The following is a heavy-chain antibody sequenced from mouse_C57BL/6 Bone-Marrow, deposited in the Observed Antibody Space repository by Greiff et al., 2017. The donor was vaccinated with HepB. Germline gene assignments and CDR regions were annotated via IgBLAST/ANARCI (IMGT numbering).Heavy chain of an antibody. J-gene: IGHJ2*01. CDR1: GYTFTDYN. Sequence: EVQLVESGPELVKPGASVKMSCKASGYTFTDYNMHWVKQSHGKSLEWIGYINPNNGGTSYNQKFKGKATLTVNKSSSTAYMELRSLTSEDSAVYYCARYWYYFDYRGQGTTLTVSS. CDR3: ARYWYYFDY. V-gene: IGHV1-22*01. CDR2: INPNNGGT.